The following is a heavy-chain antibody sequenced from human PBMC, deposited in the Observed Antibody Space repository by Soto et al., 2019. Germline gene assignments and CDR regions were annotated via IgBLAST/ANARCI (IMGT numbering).Heavy chain of an antibody. J-gene: IGHJ4*02. CDR2: ISAYNGNT. D-gene: IGHD2-21*02. V-gene: IGHV1-18*01. Sequence: ASVKVSCKASGYTFTSYGISWVRQAPGQGLEWMGWISAYNGNTNYAQKLQGRVTMTTDTSTSTAYMELRSLRSDDTAVYYCARDNIVVVTAMKPLDYWGQGTLVTVSS. CDR3: ARDNIVVVTAMKPLDY. CDR1: GYTFTSYG.